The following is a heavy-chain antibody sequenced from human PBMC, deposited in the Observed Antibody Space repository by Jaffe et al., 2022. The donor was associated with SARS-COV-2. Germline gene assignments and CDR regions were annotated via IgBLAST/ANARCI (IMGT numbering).Heavy chain of an antibody. V-gene: IGHV4-61*02. Sequence: QVQLQESGPGLVKPSQTLSLTCTVSGGSISSGSYYWSWIRQPAGKGLEWIGRIYTSGSTNYNPSLKSRVTISVDTSKNQFSLKLSSVTAADTAVYYCARRTSAAGTFDWFDPWGQGTLVTVSS. D-gene: IGHD6-13*01. CDR1: GGSISSGSYY. J-gene: IGHJ5*02. CDR2: IYTSGST. CDR3: ARRTSAAGTFDWFDP.